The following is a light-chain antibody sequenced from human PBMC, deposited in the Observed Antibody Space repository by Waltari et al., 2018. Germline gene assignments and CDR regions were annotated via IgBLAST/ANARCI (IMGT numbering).Light chain of an antibody. CDR3: CSYADGNTYL. CDR2: YVT. J-gene: IGLJ1*01. CDR1: NSDVGGYLY. V-gene: IGLV2-11*01. Sequence: QSALTQPRSVSGSPGQSVTISCTGTNSDVGGYLYVSWYQRRPGQAPKVLIYYVTYRASGVPNRFSGSKSGNTASLTISGLRPDDEADYFCCSYADGNTYLFGSGTYVTVL.